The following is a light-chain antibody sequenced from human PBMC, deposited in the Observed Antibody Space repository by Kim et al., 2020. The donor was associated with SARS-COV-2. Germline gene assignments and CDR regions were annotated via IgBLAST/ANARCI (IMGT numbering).Light chain of an antibody. CDR2: QDI. Sequence: SYELTQPPSVSVSPGQTAWITCSGDALPKQYAYWYQQKPGQAPVLVIYQDIERPSGIPERFSGSSSGTTVTLTISGVQAEDEADYYCQSADSTGTYEVFGGGTKLTVL. J-gene: IGLJ3*02. CDR1: ALPKQY. V-gene: IGLV3-25*03. CDR3: QSADSTGTYEV.